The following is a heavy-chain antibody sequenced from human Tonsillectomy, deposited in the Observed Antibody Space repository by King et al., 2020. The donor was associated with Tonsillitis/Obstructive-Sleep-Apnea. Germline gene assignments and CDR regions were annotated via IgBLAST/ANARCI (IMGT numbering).Heavy chain of an antibody. CDR2: INHSGSA. Sequence: VQLPQWGAGLLKPSETQSLTCAVYGGSFSGYYWSWIRQPPGKGLEWIGEINHSGSANYNPSLKSRVTISLDTSKSQFSLKLSSVTAADTAVYYCARLLIVFSSSSDAFDIWGQGTMVTVSS. D-gene: IGHD6-6*01. V-gene: IGHV4-34*01. J-gene: IGHJ3*02. CDR3: ARLLIVFSSSSDAFDI. CDR1: GGSFSGYY.